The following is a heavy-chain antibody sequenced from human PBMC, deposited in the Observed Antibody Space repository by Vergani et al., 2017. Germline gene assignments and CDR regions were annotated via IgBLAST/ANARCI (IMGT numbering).Heavy chain of an antibody. Sequence: QVQLQESGPGLVKPSETLSLTCTVSGGSISSYYWSWIRQPPGKGLEWIGYIYYSGSTNYNPSLKSRVTISVDTSKNQFSLKLSSVTAADTAVYYCAQGTIFDPYDGMDVWGQGTTVTVSS. J-gene: IGHJ6*02. D-gene: IGHD3-3*01. CDR2: IYYSGST. CDR1: GGSISSYY. CDR3: AQGTIFDPYDGMDV. V-gene: IGHV4-59*01.